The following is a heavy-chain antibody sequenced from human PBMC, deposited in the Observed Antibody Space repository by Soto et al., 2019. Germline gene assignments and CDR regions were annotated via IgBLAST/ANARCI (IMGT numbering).Heavy chain of an antibody. CDR2: ISSSSSYI. J-gene: IGHJ5*02. CDR3: ARADYDFWSGYYRGNWFDP. Sequence: KPGGAMRLSCAASGFTFSSYSMNWVRQAPGKGLEWVSSISSSSSYIYYADSVKGRFTISRDNAKNSLYLQMNSLRAEDTAVYYCARADYDFWSGYYRGNWFDPWGQGTLVTVSS. D-gene: IGHD3-3*01. V-gene: IGHV3-21*01. CDR1: GFTFSSYS.